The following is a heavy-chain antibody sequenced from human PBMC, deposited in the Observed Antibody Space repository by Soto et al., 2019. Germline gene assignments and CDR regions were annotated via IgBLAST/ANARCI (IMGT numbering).Heavy chain of an antibody. J-gene: IGHJ5*02. CDR1: GFTFSRYG. V-gene: IGHV3-33*01. Sequence: GGSLRLSCAASGFTFSRYGMHWVRQAPGKWLEWVAFIWYKGSNKYYADSVSGGFTVPRDNSKNTLYLQMNSMRVEDTAVYYCASADPSTWGQGTLVTVSS. CDR2: IWYKGSNK. CDR3: ASADPST.